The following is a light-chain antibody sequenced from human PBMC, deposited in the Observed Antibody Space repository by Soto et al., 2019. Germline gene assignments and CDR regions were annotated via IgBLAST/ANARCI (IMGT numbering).Light chain of an antibody. CDR1: SSDVGGYNY. Sequence: QSVLTQPASVSGSPGQSITISCTGTSSDVGGYNYVSWYQQHPGKAPKLMIYGVSNRPSGVSNRFSGSKSGNTASLTISGLQAEDEADYYCSSYTSSSTPYWVFGGGTKLTVL. V-gene: IGLV2-14*01. CDR2: GVS. CDR3: SSYTSSSTPYWV. J-gene: IGLJ3*02.